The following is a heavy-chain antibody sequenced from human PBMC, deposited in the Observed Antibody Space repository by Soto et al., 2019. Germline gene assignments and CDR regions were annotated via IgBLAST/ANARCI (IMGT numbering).Heavy chain of an antibody. Sequence: SETLSLTCAVYGGSFSGYYWSWIRQPPGKGLEWIGEINHSGSTNYNPSLKSRVTISVDTSKNQFSLKLSSVTAADTAVYYCARSPPPPYGGKDGDAFDIWGQGTMVTVSS. CDR2: INHSGST. V-gene: IGHV4-34*01. CDR1: GGSFSGYY. CDR3: ARSPPPPYGGKDGDAFDI. J-gene: IGHJ3*02. D-gene: IGHD4-17*01.